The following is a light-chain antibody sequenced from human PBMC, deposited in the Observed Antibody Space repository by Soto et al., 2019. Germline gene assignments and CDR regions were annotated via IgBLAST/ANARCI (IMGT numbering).Light chain of an antibody. J-gene: IGKJ3*01. V-gene: IGKV1-5*03. CDR2: KAS. CDR3: QQSFT. CDR1: QSISSW. Sequence: DIQMTQSPSTLSASVGDRVTITCRASQSISSWLAWYQQKPGKAPKLLIYKASTLESRVPSRFNGSGSGPKFNLTISSLQPDDFATYYCQQSFTFGPGTKVDIK.